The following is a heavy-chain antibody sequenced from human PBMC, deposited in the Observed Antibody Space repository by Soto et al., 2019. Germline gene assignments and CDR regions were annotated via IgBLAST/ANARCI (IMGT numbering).Heavy chain of an antibody. CDR3: ASYCSSTSCPYKYGMYV. D-gene: IGHD2-2*01. J-gene: IGHJ6*02. V-gene: IGHV1-18*01. CDR1: GYTFTSYG. Sequence: QVQLVQSGAEVKKPGASVKVSCKASGYTFTSYGISWVRQAPGQGLEWMGWISAYNGNKNYAQKVQGRVTMTTGTSTSTAYMELRSLRSDDTAVYYCASYCSSTSCPYKYGMYVWGQGTTGTVSS. CDR2: ISAYNGNK.